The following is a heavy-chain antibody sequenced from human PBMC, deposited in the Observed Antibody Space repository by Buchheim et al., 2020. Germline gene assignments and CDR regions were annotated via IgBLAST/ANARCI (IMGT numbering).Heavy chain of an antibody. CDR1: GGSISSYY. CDR2: IHYSGST. V-gene: IGHV4-59*08. D-gene: IGHD4-17*01. Sequence: QVQLQESGPGLVKPSEPLSLTCTVSGGSISSYYWSWIRQPPGGGLECIAYIHYSGSTNYNPSLKSRVTISVDTTQHQFSLKVSSVTAADTAVYYCARQGHYGDYDNWGQGTL. CDR3: ARQGHYGDYDN. J-gene: IGHJ4*02.